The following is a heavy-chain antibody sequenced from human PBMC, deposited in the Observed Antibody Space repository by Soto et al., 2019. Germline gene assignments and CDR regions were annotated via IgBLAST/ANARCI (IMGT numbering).Heavy chain of an antibody. CDR1: CGSFSGHY. Sequence: DTLSLTCAVYCGSFSGHYLSWIRQPPGKGLEWIGEVNHNGNTNENPSLKSRITISVDTSKNQFSLKLRSVTAADTAVYYCARGITMIAPDKSYFDSWGQGGLVTVS. CDR3: ARGITMIAPDKSYFDS. V-gene: IGHV4-34*01. J-gene: IGHJ4*02. CDR2: VNHNGNT. D-gene: IGHD3-22*01.